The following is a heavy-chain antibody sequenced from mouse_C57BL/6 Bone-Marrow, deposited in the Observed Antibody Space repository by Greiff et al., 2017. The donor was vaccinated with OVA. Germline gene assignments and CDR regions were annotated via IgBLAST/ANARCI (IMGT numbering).Heavy chain of an antibody. D-gene: IGHD2-5*01. V-gene: IGHV2-2*01. Sequence: VQVVESGPGLVQPSQSLSITCTVSGFSLTSYGVHWVRQSPGKGLEWLGVIWSGGSTDYNAAFISRLSISKDNSKSQVFFKMNSLQADDTAIYYCARDIVTTKAYWGQGTLVTVSA. J-gene: IGHJ3*01. CDR1: GFSLTSYG. CDR2: IWSGGST. CDR3: ARDIVTTKAY.